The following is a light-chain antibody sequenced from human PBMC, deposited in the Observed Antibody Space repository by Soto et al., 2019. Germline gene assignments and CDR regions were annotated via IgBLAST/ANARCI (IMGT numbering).Light chain of an antibody. V-gene: IGKV1-39*01. CDR1: QDISSY. J-gene: IGKJ3*01. Sequence: DIQMTQSPSSLSASVGDSVTITCRASQDISSYLNWYQQKPGKAPKLLIYAASTLHSGVSSRFSGSESGTDFTLTISSLQPEDFATYYCQQSYSTLFTFGPGTKVDFK. CDR3: QQSYSTLFT. CDR2: AAS.